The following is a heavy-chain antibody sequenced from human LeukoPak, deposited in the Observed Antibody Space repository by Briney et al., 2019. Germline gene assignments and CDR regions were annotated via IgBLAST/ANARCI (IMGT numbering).Heavy chain of an antibody. CDR3: ARGRYCGSVSCYPVPLIY. CDR1: GFTFSSFW. V-gene: IGHV3-74*01. Sequence: PGGSLRLSCAASGFTFSSFWMHWVRQVPGKGLEWVSRIDNDGGTTNYADSVKGRFTISRDNAENTLHLQMHSLRAEDTAVYYCARGRYCGSVSCYPVPLIYWGQGTLVTVSS. J-gene: IGHJ4*02. CDR2: IDNDGGTT. D-gene: IGHD2-2*01.